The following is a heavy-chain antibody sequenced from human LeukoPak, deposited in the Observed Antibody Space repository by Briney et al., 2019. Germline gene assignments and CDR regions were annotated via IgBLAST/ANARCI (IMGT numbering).Heavy chain of an antibody. D-gene: IGHD4-17*01. CDR1: GGSISGSSYY. CDR2: IYYSGST. J-gene: IGHJ4*02. V-gene: IGHV4-39*01. Sequence: SETLSLTCTVSGGSISGSSYYWGWIRQPPGKGLEWIGSIYYSGSTYYNPSLKSRVTISVDTSKNQFSLKLSSVTAADTAVYYCARSLYGDYAYWGQGTLVTVSS. CDR3: ARSLYGDYAY.